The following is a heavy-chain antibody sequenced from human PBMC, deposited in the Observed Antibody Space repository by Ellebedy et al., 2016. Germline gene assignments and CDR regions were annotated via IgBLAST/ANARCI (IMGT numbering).Heavy chain of an antibody. CDR1: GASITSSSFH. CDR2: MYYSGST. J-gene: IGHJ4*02. Sequence: SETLSLXCSVSGASITSSSFHWDWIRQPPGKGLEWIGSMYYSGSTYYNPSLKSRVAISVDTSKNQVSLKLTSLTAADTAIYYCARRLGARPPSDWGQGTLVIVSS. CDR3: ARRLGARPPSD. V-gene: IGHV4-39*01. D-gene: IGHD1-26*01.